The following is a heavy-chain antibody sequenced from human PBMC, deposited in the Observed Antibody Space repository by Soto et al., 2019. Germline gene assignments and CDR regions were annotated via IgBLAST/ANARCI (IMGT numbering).Heavy chain of an antibody. V-gene: IGHV4-39*01. CDR3: ARLLRSFHWTYSDY. CDR2: VYYSGST. Sequence: QVQLQESGPGLVKPSETLSLTCTVSGGSINSNSDFWGWIRQPPGKGLEWIGNVYYSGSTYYNPSHESRDTISVDTSKNRFSLTLSSVTAANRAVFYCARLLRSFHWTYSDYWGLGTLVTVSS. CDR1: GGSINSNSDF. J-gene: IGHJ4*01. D-gene: IGHD3-9*01.